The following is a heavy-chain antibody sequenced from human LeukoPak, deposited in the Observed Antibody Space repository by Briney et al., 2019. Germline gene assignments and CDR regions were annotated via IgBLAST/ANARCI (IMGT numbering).Heavy chain of an antibody. D-gene: IGHD3-9*01. V-gene: IGHV3-33*01. Sequence: PGGSLRLSCAASGFTFRTYGMHWVRQAPGKGLEWVAVIWYDGSNKNYADSVKGRFTVSRDNSKNTLYLQMNSLRAEDTAMYYCAREGFYHNLTRHQGDLFDPLGQGTPGTGSS. CDR1: GFTFRTYG. J-gene: IGHJ5*02. CDR3: AREGFYHNLTRHQGDLFDP. CDR2: IWYDGSNK.